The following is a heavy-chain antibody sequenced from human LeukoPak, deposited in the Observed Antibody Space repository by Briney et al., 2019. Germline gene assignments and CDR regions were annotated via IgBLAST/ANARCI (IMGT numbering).Heavy chain of an antibody. J-gene: IGHJ3*02. D-gene: IGHD3-22*01. CDR2: ISSSSSYI. Sequence: PGGSLRLSCAASGFTFNHYCMSWVRQAPGKGLEWVSSISSSSSYIYYADSVKGRFTISRDNAKNSLYLQMNSLRAEDTAVYYCAGYYYDSSGYYAFDIWGQGTMVTVSS. CDR3: AGYYYDSSGYYAFDI. V-gene: IGHV3-21*01. CDR1: GFTFNHYC.